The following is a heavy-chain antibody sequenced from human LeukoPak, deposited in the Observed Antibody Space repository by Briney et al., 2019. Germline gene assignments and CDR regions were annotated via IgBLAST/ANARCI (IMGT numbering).Heavy chain of an antibody. V-gene: IGHV3-23*01. CDR3: AKGRAAVADKEGDY. Sequence: GGSLRLSCAASGFTFSSDAMSWVRQAPGKGLEWVSAITGNGGGTYYADSVKGRFTISRDNSKITLYLQMNSLRVEDTAVYYCAKGRAAVADKEGDYWGQGTLVTVSS. D-gene: IGHD6-19*01. CDR1: GFTFSSDA. J-gene: IGHJ4*02. CDR2: ITGNGGGT.